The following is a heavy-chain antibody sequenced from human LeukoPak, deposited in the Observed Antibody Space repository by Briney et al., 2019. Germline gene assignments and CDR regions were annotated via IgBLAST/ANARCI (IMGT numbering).Heavy chain of an antibody. Sequence: GESLKISCEGSGYSFTNYWIGWVRQVPGKGLEWMGIIYPGGSDTRYSPSFQGQVTISADKSISTAYLQWSSLKASDTAMYYCARRRPPVDYWGQGTLVTVSS. V-gene: IGHV5-51*01. J-gene: IGHJ4*02. D-gene: IGHD6-6*01. CDR3: ARRRPPVDY. CDR2: IYPGGSDT. CDR1: GYSFTNYW.